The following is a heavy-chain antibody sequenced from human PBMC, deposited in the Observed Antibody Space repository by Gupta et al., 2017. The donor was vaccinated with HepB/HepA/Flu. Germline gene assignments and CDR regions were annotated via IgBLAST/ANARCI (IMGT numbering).Heavy chain of an antibody. D-gene: IGHD5-18*01. CDR2: IYYSGST. CDR1: GGSISSSSYY. CDR3: ARHVFVSPTWIQLLYFDY. J-gene: IGHJ4*02. Sequence: QLQLQESGPGLVKPSETLSLTCTVSGGSISSSSYYWGWIRQPPGKGLEWIGSIYYSGSTHYNPSLKSRVTISVDTSKNQFSLKLSSVTAADTAVYYCARHVFVSPTWIQLLYFDYWGQGTLVTVSS. V-gene: IGHV4-39*01.